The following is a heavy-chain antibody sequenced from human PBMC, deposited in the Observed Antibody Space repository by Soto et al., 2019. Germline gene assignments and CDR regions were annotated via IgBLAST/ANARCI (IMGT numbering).Heavy chain of an antibody. CDR2: VYHTGRT. CDR1: GGSFKSGSYS. J-gene: IGHJ4*02. CDR3: ARDFAYFDS. V-gene: IGHV4-61*01. Sequence: SETLSLTCTVSGGSFKSGSYSWSWIRQPSGKGLEWIGYVYHTGRTGYNPSLKSRVSISMDTSKNQFSLNLDSVTAADTAVYFCARDFAYFDSWGQGTLVTVSS. D-gene: IGHD3-3*01.